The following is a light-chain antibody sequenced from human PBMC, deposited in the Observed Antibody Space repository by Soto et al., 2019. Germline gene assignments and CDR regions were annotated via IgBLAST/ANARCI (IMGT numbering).Light chain of an antibody. CDR3: QQYNNWPPLT. CDR1: QSVSGN. V-gene: IGKV3-15*01. Sequence: EIVMTQSPATLSVSPGERATLSCRASQSVSGNLAWYQQKPGQAPRLLIYGASTRATGIPARFSGSGSGTEFTLTITSLQSEDFAIYYCQQYNNWPPLTFGGGTKVEIK. J-gene: IGKJ4*01. CDR2: GAS.